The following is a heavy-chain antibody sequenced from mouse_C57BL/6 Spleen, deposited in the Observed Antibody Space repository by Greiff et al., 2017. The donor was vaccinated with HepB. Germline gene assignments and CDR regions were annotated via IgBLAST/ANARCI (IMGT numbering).Heavy chain of an antibody. CDR3: ATTVVAPYAMEY. CDR2: IHPNSGST. CDR1: GYTFTSYW. Sequence: VQLQQPGAELVKPGASVKLSCKASGYTFTSYWMHWVKQRPGQGLEWIGMIHPNSGSTNYNEKFKSKATLTVDKSSSTAYMQLSSLTSEDSAVYYSATTVVAPYAMEYWGQGTSVTVAS. D-gene: IGHD1-1*01. J-gene: IGHJ4*01. V-gene: IGHV1-64*01.